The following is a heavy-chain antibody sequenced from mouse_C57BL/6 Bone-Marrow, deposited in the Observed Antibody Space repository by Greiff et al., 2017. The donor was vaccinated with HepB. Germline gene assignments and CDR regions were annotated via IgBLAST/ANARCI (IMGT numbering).Heavy chain of an antibody. CDR1: GYTFTDYY. V-gene: IGHV1-26*01. CDR3: AGSGGYYGYWYVDV. Sequence: VQLQQSGPELVKPGASVKISCKASGYTFTDYYMNWVKQSHGKSLEWIGDINPNNGGTSYNQKFKGKATLTVDKSSSTAYMELRSLTAEDSAVYYCAGSGGYYGYWYVDVWGRGTTVTGSS. CDR2: INPNNGGT. J-gene: IGHJ1*03. D-gene: IGHD1-1*02.